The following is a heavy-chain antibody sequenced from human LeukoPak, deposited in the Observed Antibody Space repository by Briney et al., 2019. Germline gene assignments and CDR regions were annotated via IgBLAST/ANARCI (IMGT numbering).Heavy chain of an antibody. CDR2: IKPNSGGT. D-gene: IGHD3-10*01. V-gene: IGHV1-2*02. J-gene: IGHJ3*02. CDR1: GYTFTGYY. Sequence: GASVKVSCKASGYTFTGYYMHWVRQAPGQGLEWMGWIKPNSGGTNYAQKFQGRVTMTRDTSISTAYMELSRLRADDTAVYYCARDKSNGRGLNAFDIWGQGTMVTVSS. CDR3: ARDKSNGRGLNAFDI.